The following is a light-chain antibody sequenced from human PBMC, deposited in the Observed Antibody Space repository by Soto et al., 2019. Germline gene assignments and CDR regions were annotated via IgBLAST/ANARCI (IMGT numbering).Light chain of an antibody. CDR2: GAS. J-gene: IGKJ1*01. CDR1: QSVGTS. V-gene: IGKV3-20*01. Sequence: EMFLTQYPVTGSLAPGERGTLSSRASQSVGTSLAWYQQKPGQAPRPLIYGASDRATGIPDRFSGSGSGTDFTLTISKLEPEDFAEYHCHQYGGSPRTFVQGTKVDIK. CDR3: HQYGGSPRT.